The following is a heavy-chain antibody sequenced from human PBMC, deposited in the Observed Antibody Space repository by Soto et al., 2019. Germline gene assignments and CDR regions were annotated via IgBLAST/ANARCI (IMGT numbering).Heavy chain of an antibody. CDR2: ISYDGSNK. CDR1: GFTFSSYA. CDR3: ARESSVWWRTPLYYGMDV. D-gene: IGHD2-15*01. V-gene: IGHV3-30-3*01. Sequence: QVQLVESGGGVVQPGRSLRLSCAASGFTFSSYAMHWVRQAPGKGLEWVAVISYDGSNKYYADSVKGRFTISRDNSKNTLYLQMNSLRAEDTAVYYCARESSVWWRTPLYYGMDVWGQGTTVTFSS. J-gene: IGHJ6*02.